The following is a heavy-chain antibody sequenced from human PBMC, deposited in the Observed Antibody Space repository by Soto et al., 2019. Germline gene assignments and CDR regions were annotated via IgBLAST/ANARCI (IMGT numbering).Heavy chain of an antibody. V-gene: IGHV4-34*01. CDR2: INHSGST. CDR3: AHSPPDFGDTAMAFFDY. J-gene: IGHJ4*02. D-gene: IGHD5-18*01. Sequence: SETLSLTCAVYGGSFSGYYWSRIRQPPGKGLEWIGEINHSGSTNYNPSLKSRVTISVDTSKNQFSLKLSSVTAADTAVYYCAHSPPDFGDTAMAFFDYWGQGTLVTVSS. CDR1: GGSFSGYY.